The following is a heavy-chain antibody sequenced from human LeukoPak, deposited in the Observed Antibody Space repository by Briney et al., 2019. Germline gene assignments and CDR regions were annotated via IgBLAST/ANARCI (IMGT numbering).Heavy chain of an antibody. D-gene: IGHD3-22*01. V-gene: IGHV3-30*03. CDR1: GFTFSSYG. CDR3: ARTGSGYFPYFDY. Sequence: GRSLRLSCAASGFTFSSYGMHWVRQAPGKGLEWVAVISYDGSNKYYADSVKGRFTISRDNSKNTLYLQMNSLRAEDTAVYYCARTGSGYFPYFDYWGQGTLVTVSS. J-gene: IGHJ4*02. CDR2: ISYDGSNK.